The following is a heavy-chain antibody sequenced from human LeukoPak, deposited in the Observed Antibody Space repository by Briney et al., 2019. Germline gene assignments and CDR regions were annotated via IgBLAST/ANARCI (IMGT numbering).Heavy chain of an antibody. CDR2: ISYDGNNK. V-gene: IGHV3-30-3*01. CDR1: GFTFSSYA. CDR3: ARASYYYDSADAFDI. J-gene: IGHJ3*02. Sequence: PGRSLRLSCAASGFTFSSYAMHWVRQAPGKGLEWVAVISYDGNNKYYADPVKGRFTISRDNSKNTLYLQMNSLRAEDTAVYYCARASYYYDSADAFDIWGQGTKVTVSS. D-gene: IGHD3-22*01.